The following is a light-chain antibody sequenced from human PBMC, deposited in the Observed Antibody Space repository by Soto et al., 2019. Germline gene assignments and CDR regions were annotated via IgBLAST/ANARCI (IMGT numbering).Light chain of an antibody. CDR1: YDISSS. V-gene: IGKV1-27*01. J-gene: IGKJ4*01. CDR2: AAS. Sequence: DIQLTQSPSFLSASVEDRVTISCRASYDISSSLAWYQQEPGKPPKLLIYAASTLQSGVPSRFSGSGSGTDFTLNISRLQPEDVATYYCQQYNSAPLFGGGTKVDIX. CDR3: QQYNSAPL.